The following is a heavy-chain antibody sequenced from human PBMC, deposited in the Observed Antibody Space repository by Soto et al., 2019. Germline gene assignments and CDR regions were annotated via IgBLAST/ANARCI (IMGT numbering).Heavy chain of an antibody. Sequence: LVESVGRVVQSGGSIRLSCTASGFSVSDYSVNWVRQAPGKGLEWISYISSTGDLTLYADSVKGRFTIARDIAKNSLYLQMDSLRDEDSAVYYCATCAIAVGGEGFWGQGSLVTVSS. V-gene: IGHV3-48*02. CDR2: ISSTGDLT. CDR3: ATCAIAVGGEGF. CDR1: GFSVSDYS. D-gene: IGHD2-21*01. J-gene: IGHJ4*02.